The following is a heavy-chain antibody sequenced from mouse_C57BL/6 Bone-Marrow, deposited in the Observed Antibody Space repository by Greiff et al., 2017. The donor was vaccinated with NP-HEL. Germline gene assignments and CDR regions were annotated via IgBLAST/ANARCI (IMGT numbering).Heavy chain of an antibody. Sequence: QVHVKQSGAELARPGASVKLSCKASGYTFTSYGISWVKQRTGQGLEWIGEIYPRSGNTYYNEKFKGTATLTADKSSSTAYMELRSLTSEDSAVYFCARGTVQARWFAYWGQGTLVTVSA. V-gene: IGHV1-81*01. CDR1: GYTFTSYG. D-gene: IGHD3-2*02. J-gene: IGHJ3*01. CDR3: ARGTVQARWFAY. CDR2: IYPRSGNT.